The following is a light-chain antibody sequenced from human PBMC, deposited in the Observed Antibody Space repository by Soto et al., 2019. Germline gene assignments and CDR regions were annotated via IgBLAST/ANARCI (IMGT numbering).Light chain of an antibody. CDR3: CSYAGSSSPCV. V-gene: IGLV2-23*01. CDR1: SRDVGSYNL. CDR2: EGS. Sequence: QPDLTQPASVSGSPGQSITISCTGTSRDVGSYNLVSWYQQHPGKAPKLVIYEGSKRPSGVSDRFSGSKSGNTASLTISGLQTEDEADYYCCSYAGSSSPCVFGTGTKVTVL. J-gene: IGLJ1*01.